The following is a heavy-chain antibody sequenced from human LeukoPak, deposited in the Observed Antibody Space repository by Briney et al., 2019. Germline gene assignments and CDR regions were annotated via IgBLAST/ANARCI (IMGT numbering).Heavy chain of an antibody. D-gene: IGHD6-19*01. J-gene: IGHJ4*02. CDR1: GGSISSSSYY. CDR3: ARHGFDGSGWYPDYFDY. Sequence: SETLSLTCTVSGGSISSSSYYWGWIRQPPGKGLEWIGSIYYSGSTYYNPSLKSRVTISVDTSKNQFSLKLSSVTAADTAVYYCARHGFDGSGWYPDYFDYWGQGTLVTASS. CDR2: IYYSGST. V-gene: IGHV4-39*01.